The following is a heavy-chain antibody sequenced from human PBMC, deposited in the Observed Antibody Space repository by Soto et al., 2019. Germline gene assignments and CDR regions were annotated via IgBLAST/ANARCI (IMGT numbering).Heavy chain of an antibody. J-gene: IGHJ4*02. CDR2: IKSKTDGGTT. Sequence: PGGSLRLSCAASGLTFNIAWMNWARQAPGKGLEWVGRIKSKTDGGTTDYAAPVKGRFTISRDDSINTLYLQMNSLRAEDTAVYYCAKDGGYSYGVYFDYWGQGTLVTVSS. V-gene: IGHV3-15*07. CDR3: AKDGGYSYGVYFDY. D-gene: IGHD5-18*01. CDR1: GLTFNIAW.